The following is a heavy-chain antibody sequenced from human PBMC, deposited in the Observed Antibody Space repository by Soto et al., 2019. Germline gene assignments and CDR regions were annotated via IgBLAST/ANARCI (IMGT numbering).Heavy chain of an antibody. J-gene: IGHJ6*02. CDR2: ISSSSIYI. D-gene: IGHD6-13*01. CDR1: GFTFSTYS. CDR3: ARVKAAEGSYGMDV. V-gene: IGHV3-21*01. Sequence: GSLRLSCAASGFTFSTYSMNWVRQAPGKGLEWVSSISSSSIYIYYADSVKGRFTISRDNAKNSLYLQMNSLRAEDTAVYYCARVKAAEGSYGMDVWGQGTTVTVSS.